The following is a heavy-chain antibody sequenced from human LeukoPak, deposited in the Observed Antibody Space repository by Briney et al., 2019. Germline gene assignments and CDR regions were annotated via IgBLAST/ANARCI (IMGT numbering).Heavy chain of an antibody. V-gene: IGHV3-7*01. D-gene: IGHD4-11*01. CDR1: GFTFSRYW. J-gene: IGHJ3*02. CDR2: IKQDGSEK. CDR3: ARDPYKHNDYSNYGAFDI. Sequence: SGGSLRLSCAASGFTFSRYWMSWVRQAPGKGLEWVANIKQDGSEKYYADSVKGRFTISRDNAKNSLYLQMNSLRAEDTAVFYCARDPYKHNDYSNYGAFDIWGQGTMVTVSS.